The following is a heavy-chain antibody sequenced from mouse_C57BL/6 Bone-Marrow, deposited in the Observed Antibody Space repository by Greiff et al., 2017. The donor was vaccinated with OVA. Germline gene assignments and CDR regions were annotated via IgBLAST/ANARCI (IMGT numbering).Heavy chain of an antibody. D-gene: IGHD1-1*01. CDR2: ISDGGSYT. V-gene: IGHV5-4*01. Sequence: EVQVVESGGGLVKPGGSLKLSCAASGFTFSSYAMSWVRQTPEKRLEWVATISDGGSYTYYPDNVKGRFTISRDNAKNNLYLQMSHLKSEDTAMYYCARDGGYYGYFDYWGQGTTLTVSS. CDR1: GFTFSSYA. CDR3: ARDGGYYGYFDY. J-gene: IGHJ2*01.